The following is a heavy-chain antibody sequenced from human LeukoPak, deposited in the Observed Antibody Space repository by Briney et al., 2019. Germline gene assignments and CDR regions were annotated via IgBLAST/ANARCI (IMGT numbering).Heavy chain of an antibody. CDR1: GYSISSGHY. V-gene: IGHV4-38-2*02. CDR3: AREQWCSGGTCYFVDY. J-gene: IGHJ4*02. CDR2: IYHSGST. D-gene: IGHD2-15*01. Sequence: SETLSLTCTVSGYSISSGHYWGWIRQPPGKGLEWLGCIYHSGSTYYTPSLRSRVTISMDPSNNHFSLKLTSVTAADTAVYYCAREQWCSGGTCYFVDYWGQGTLVTVSS.